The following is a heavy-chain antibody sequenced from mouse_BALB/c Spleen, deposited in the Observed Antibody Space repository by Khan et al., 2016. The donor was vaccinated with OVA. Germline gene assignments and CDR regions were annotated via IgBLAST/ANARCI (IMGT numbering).Heavy chain of an antibody. CDR3: ARGYYGDPFAY. J-gene: IGHJ3*01. CDR2: ISDGGSYT. CDR1: GFTFSDYY. D-gene: IGHD2-13*01. Sequence: EVELVESGGGLVKPGGSLKLSCAASGFTFSDYYMYWVRQTPEKRLEWLATISDGGSYTYYPDSVKGRFTISRDDAKHTLYLHISRFKSEDTAMYYCARGYYGDPFAYLGHGTLVTISA. V-gene: IGHV5-4*02.